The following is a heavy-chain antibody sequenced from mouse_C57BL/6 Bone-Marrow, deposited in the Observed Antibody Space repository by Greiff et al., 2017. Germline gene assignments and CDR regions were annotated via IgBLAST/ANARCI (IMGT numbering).Heavy chain of an antibody. D-gene: IGHD1-1*01. Sequence: QVQLKQSGPELVKPGASVKISCKASGYSFTSYYIRWVKQRPGQGLEWIGWIYPGSGNTKYNEKFKGKATLTADTSSSTAYMQLSSLTSEDSAVXYGARATTVVMDVWGPGTSVTVSS. CDR1: GYSFTSYY. V-gene: IGHV1-66*01. CDR2: IYPGSGNT. J-gene: IGHJ4*01. CDR3: ARATTVVMDV.